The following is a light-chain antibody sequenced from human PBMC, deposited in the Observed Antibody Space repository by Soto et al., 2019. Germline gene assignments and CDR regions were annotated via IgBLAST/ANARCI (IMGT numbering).Light chain of an antibody. J-gene: IGLJ3*02. CDR2: SDN. V-gene: IGLV1-44*01. CDR3: AAWDDGLNGPV. CDR1: TSNIETNN. Sequence: QSVLTQPPSASGTPGQRVTISCSGSTSNIETNNVNWYLQLPGAAPKLLIYSDNQRPSGIPDRFSGSKSGTSASLAISGLQSEDEAVYHCAAWDDGLNGPVFGGGTQLTVL.